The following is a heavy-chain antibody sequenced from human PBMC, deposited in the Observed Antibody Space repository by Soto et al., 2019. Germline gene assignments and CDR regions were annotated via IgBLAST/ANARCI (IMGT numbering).Heavy chain of an antibody. D-gene: IGHD3-22*01. V-gene: IGHV4-59*02. CDR1: GDSVRSYF. CDR2: ISSRGNS. Sequence: QVKLQESGPGLVKPSETLSLTCTVSGDSVRSYFWNWMRQPPGKGLEWIGYISSRGNSNNNPALESRVSIAVDTSKNQRSLKLTSVTAADTAVYYCARDVRGSYYTMDVWGQGTTVTVSS. J-gene: IGHJ6*02. CDR3: ARDVRGSYYTMDV.